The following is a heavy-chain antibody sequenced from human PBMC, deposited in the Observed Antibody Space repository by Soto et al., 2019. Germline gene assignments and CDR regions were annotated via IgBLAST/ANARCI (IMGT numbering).Heavy chain of an antibody. CDR1: GYTFTRNG. Sequence: XSVKNSCNASGYTFTRNGIRRVRQAPGQGLEWMGWISAYNGNTNYAQKLQGRVTMTTDTSTSTAYMELRSLRSDDTAVYYCARENVGYYDSSGQGYWGQGTQVTVSS. D-gene: IGHD3-22*01. V-gene: IGHV1-18*01. J-gene: IGHJ4*02. CDR3: ARENVGYYDSSGQGY. CDR2: ISAYNGNT.